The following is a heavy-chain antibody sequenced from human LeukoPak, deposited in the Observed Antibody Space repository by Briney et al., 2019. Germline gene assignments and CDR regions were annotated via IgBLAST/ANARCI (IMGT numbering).Heavy chain of an antibody. CDR3: AVGLTTVTTRTRY. J-gene: IGHJ4*02. V-gene: IGHV3-23*01. Sequence: GGSLRLSCAVSGFTFGSYAMSWVRQAPWKGLEWVSAISSSGGSTYYADSVKGRFTISRDNSKDTLYLQMNSLRAEDTAVYYCAVGLTTVTTRTRYWGQGTLVTVSS. CDR1: GFTFGSYA. CDR2: ISSSGGST. D-gene: IGHD4-17*01.